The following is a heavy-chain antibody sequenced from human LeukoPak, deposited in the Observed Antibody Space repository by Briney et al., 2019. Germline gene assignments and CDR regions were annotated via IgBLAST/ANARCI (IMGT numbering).Heavy chain of an antibody. CDR2: ISSSGSTI. Sequence: GGSLRPSCAASGFTFSSYEMNWVRQAPGKGLEWVSYISSSGSTIYYADSVKGRFTISRDNAKNSLYLQMNSLRAEDTAVYYCASWLRYYYYGMDVWGKGTTVTVSS. CDR3: ASWLRYYYYGMDV. CDR1: GFTFSSYE. J-gene: IGHJ6*04. V-gene: IGHV3-48*03. D-gene: IGHD5-12*01.